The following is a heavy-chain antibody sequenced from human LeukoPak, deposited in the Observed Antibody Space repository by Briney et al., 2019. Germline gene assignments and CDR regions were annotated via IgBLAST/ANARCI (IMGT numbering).Heavy chain of an antibody. D-gene: IGHD6-13*01. CDR3: ARVPVASDGTCFDS. CDR2: ISFSSDMI. CDR1: GFTFSRNN. J-gene: IGHJ4*02. V-gene: IGHV3-48*04. Sequence: GESLRLSCAASGFTFSRNNMNWVRQAPGKGLEWISYISFSSDMIYYADSVKGRFTISRDNAKNSLYLQMNSLRAEDTAVYYCARVPVASDGTCFDSWGQGTLVIVSS.